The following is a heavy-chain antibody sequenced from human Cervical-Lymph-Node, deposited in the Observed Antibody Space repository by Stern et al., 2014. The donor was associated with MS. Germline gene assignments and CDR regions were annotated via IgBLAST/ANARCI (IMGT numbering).Heavy chain of an antibody. V-gene: IGHV1-58*02. Sequence: QLVQSGPEVKRPGTSVRVSFKASGFTVVSSAMQWVRQARGQRLEWIGFIIGCRGDTRYAQKFHDRVTISRDMSTSTVNMELSSLRSDDTAVYYCAAEGEYIRSGIYHYTGMDVWGQGTTVTVSS. CDR3: AAEGEYIRSGIYHYTGMDV. J-gene: IGHJ6*02. CDR2: IIGCRGDT. D-gene: IGHD3-10*01. CDR1: GFTVVSSA.